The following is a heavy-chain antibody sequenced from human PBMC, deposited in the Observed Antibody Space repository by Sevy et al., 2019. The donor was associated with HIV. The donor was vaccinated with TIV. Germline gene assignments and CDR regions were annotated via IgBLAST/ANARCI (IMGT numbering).Heavy chain of an antibody. D-gene: IGHD2-8*01. CDR3: AREGCTRPHDY. CDR1: GFAFYDYS. CDR2: LSFGCGKI. Sequence: GGCLRLSCAASGFAFYDYSMIWIRQAPGKGLEWVATLSFGCGKINYADSVKGRFTISRDNSKNSFYLQMDNLRVEDTALYYCAREGCTRPHDYWGQGTRVTVSS. V-gene: IGHV3-23*01. J-gene: IGHJ4*02.